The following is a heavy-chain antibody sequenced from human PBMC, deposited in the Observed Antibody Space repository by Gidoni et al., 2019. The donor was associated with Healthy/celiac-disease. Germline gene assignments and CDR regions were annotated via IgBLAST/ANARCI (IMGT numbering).Heavy chain of an antibody. CDR1: GFTFSSYA. V-gene: IGHV3-23*01. CDR3: AKDPSSSSWSYYYGMDV. D-gene: IGHD6-13*01. Sequence: EVQLLESGGGLVQPGGSLRLSCAASGFTFSSYAMSWVRQAPGKGLEWVSAISGSGGSTYYADSVKGRFTISRDNSKNTLYLQMNSLRAEDTAVYYCAKDPSSSSWSYYYGMDVWGQGTTVTVSS. J-gene: IGHJ6*02. CDR2: ISGSGGST.